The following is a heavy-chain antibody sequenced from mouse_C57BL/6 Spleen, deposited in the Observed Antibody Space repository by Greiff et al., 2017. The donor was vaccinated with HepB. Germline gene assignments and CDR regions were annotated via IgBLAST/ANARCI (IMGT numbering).Heavy chain of an antibody. D-gene: IGHD2-4*01. CDR2: YPGSGNTY. V-gene: IGHV1-83*01. Sequence: VQLKQSGPELVKPGASVKMSCKASGYTFTDYYMHWVKQKPGKGLEWIGEIYPGSGNTYYNEKFKGKATLTADTSSSTAYMQLSSLTSEDSAVYFCARGDYDGSSWFAYWGQGTLVTVSA. CDR3: RGDYDGSSWFAY. J-gene: IGHJ3*01. CDR1: YTFTDYYM.